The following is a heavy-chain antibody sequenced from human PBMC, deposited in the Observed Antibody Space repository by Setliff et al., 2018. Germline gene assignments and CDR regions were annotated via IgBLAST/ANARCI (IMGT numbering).Heavy chain of an antibody. Sequence: PGGSLRLSCAASGFTFSSYWMSWVRQAPGKGLEWVANIKQDGSEKYYVDSVKGRFTISRDNSKNTLYLQMNSLRAEDTAVYYCAKGGRAVAGGAFDIWGQGTMVTVSS. CDR3: AKGGRAVAGGAFDI. V-gene: IGHV3-7*03. D-gene: IGHD6-19*01. CDR2: IKQDGSEK. CDR1: GFTFSSYW. J-gene: IGHJ3*02.